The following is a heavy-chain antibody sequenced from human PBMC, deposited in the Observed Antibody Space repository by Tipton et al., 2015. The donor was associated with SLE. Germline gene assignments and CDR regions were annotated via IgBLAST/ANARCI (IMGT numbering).Heavy chain of an antibody. V-gene: IGHV3-30-3*01. CDR2: ISYDGSNK. J-gene: IGHJ6*03. D-gene: IGHD1-26*01. Sequence: LSLTCTVSGDSISSSLSFWGWIRQAPGKGLEWVAVISYDGSNKYYADSVKGRFTISRDNSKNTLYLQMNSLRAEDTAVYYCARGVGYYYYMDVWGKGTTVTVSS. CDR3: ARGVGYYYYMDV. CDR1: GDSISSSLS.